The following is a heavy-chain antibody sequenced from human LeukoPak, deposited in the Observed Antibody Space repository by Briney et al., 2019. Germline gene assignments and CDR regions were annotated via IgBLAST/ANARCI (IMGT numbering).Heavy chain of an antibody. V-gene: IGHV3-11*06. CDR1: GFPFTSGFTFSDYY. Sequence: GGSLRLSCAASGFPFTSGFTFSDYYMSWIRQAPGKGLEWVSYISSTSTYTNYADSVKGRFTISRDNANNSLCLQMNSLRAEDTAIYYCARGGTGAFDYWGQGTLVTVSS. J-gene: IGHJ4*02. CDR2: ISSTSTYT. D-gene: IGHD2-8*02. CDR3: ARGGTGAFDY.